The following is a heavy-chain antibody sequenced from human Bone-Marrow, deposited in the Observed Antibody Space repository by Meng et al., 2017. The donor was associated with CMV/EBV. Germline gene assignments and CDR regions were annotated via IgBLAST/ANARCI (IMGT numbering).Heavy chain of an antibody. D-gene: IGHD2-15*01. CDR2: IYYTGST. CDR3: AREPNCSGGSCYSHWFDP. CDR1: GGSFSGHF. V-gene: IGHV4-59*11. J-gene: IGHJ5*02. Sequence: SETLSLTCAVYGGSFSGHFWSWIRQPPGKGLEWLGYIYYTGSTNYNPSLKSRVTISVDMSNNQFSLKLTSVTAADTAVYYCAREPNCSGGSCYSHWFDPWGQGTRVTGFS.